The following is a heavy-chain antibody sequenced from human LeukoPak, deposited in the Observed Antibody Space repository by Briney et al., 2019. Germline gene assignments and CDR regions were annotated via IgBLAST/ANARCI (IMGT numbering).Heavy chain of an antibody. V-gene: IGHV4-38-2*01. CDR3: SRCHGDFRTSGLDY. Sequence: PSETLSLTCAVSGYSMTSGHFWGWIRQPPGKGLEWIGSVLYSGSTYYIPSLKSRVTISVDTSGNQFSLKLNSVTAADTAVYYCSRCHGDFRTSGLDYWGQGILVTVSS. CDR1: GYSMTSGHF. J-gene: IGHJ4*02. CDR2: VLYSGST. D-gene: IGHD2-21*02.